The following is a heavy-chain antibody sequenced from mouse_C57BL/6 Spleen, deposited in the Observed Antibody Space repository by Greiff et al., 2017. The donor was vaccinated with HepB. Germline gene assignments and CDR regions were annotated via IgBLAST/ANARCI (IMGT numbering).Heavy chain of an antibody. Sequence: EVKLQESGPGLVKPSQSLSLTCSVTGYSITSGYYWNWIRQFPGNKLEWMGYISYDGSNNYNPSLKNRISITRDTSKNQFFLKLNSVTTEDTATYYCARVPYYYDPYFDVWGTGTTVTVSS. CDR2: ISYDGSN. CDR3: ARVPYYYDPYFDV. CDR1: GYSITSGYY. D-gene: IGHD1-1*01. V-gene: IGHV3-6*01. J-gene: IGHJ1*03.